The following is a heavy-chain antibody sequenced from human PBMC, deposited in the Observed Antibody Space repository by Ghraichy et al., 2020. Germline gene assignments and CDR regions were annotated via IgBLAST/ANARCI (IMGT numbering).Heavy chain of an antibody. J-gene: IGHJ5*02. CDR1: GGSFSGYY. D-gene: IGHD2-2*01. V-gene: IGHV4-34*01. CDR2: INHSGST. CDR3: AREGLVYCSSTSCYHGAWFDP. Sequence: ESLNISCAVYGGSFSGYYWSWIRQPPGKGLEWIGEINHSGSTNYNPSLKSRVTISVDTSKNQFSLKLSSVTAADTAVYYCAREGLVYCSSTSCYHGAWFDPWGQGTLVTVSS.